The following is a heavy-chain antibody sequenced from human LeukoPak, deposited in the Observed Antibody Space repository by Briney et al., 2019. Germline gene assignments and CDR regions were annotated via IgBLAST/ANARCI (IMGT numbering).Heavy chain of an antibody. J-gene: IGHJ4*02. CDR2: ISGSGGST. Sequence: GGSLRLSCAASGFTFSSYAMSWARQAPGKGLEWVSAISGSGGSTYYADSVKGRFTISRDNSKNTLYLQMNSLRAEDTAVYYCAKDGASGDYGNYWGQGTLVTVSS. D-gene: IGHD4-17*01. V-gene: IGHV3-23*01. CDR1: GFTFSSYA. CDR3: AKDGASGDYGNY.